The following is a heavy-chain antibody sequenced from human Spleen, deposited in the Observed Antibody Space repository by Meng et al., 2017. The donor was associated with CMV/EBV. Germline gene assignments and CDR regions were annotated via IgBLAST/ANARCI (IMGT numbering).Heavy chain of an antibody. J-gene: IGHJ6*02. V-gene: IGHV1-2*02. CDR1: GYTFTGYY. Sequence: ASVKVSCKASGYTFTGYYMHWVRQAPGQGLEWMGWNNPNSGGTNYAQKFQGRVTMTRDTSISTAYMELSRLRSDDTAVYYCARAKCGSGGSCRYYYGMDVWGQGTTVTVSS. CDR3: ARAKCGSGGSCRYYYGMDV. CDR2: NNPNSGGT. D-gene: IGHD2-15*01.